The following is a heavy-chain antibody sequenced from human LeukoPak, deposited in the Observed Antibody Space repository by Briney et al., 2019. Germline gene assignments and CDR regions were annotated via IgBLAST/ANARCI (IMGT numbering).Heavy chain of an antibody. D-gene: IGHD3-22*01. CDR2: IYYSGSI. CDR1: GASISSYY. V-gene: IGHV4-59*01. CDR3: AIENPSGYYNRPIDY. Sequence: PSETLSLTCTVSGASISSYYWSWIRQPPGKGLEWIGDIYYSGSIKYNPSLKSRVTMSVDTSKNQFSLKLSSVTAADTAIYYCAIENPSGYYNRPIDYWGQGTLVTVSS. J-gene: IGHJ4*02.